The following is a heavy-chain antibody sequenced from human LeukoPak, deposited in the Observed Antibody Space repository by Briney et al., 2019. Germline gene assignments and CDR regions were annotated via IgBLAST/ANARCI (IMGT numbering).Heavy chain of an antibody. D-gene: IGHD4-17*01. CDR2: VYYSGNT. CDR1: GGSITSSSYY. CDR3: TREYGFMTTVFHAFDI. J-gene: IGHJ3*02. Sequence: SETLSLTCTVSGGSITSSSYYWGWTRQPPGKGLEWIGSVYYSGNTYYNSSLKGRVTISVDTSKNQFSLKLSSVTAADTAIYYCTREYGFMTTVFHAFDIWGQGTMVTVSS. V-gene: IGHV4-39*07.